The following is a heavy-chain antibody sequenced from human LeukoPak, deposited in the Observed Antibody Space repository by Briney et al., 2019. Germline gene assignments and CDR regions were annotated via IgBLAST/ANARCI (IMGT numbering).Heavy chain of an antibody. V-gene: IGHV1-46*01. CDR3: ARGQYDSWSGDENCFDS. D-gene: IGHD3-3*01. CDR2: IHPSAATT. Sequence: GASVKVSCKATGYTFTSNYIHWERQAPGQGPEWMGLIHPSAATTSYAQKFQGRVTMTRDMSTSTVHMDLMSLTSEDTAVYYCARGQYDSWSGDENCFDSWGQGTLVTVSS. CDR1: GYTFTSNY. J-gene: IGHJ5*01.